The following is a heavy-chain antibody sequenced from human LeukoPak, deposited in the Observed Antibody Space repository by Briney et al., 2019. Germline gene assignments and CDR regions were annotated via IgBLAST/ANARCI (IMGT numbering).Heavy chain of an antibody. V-gene: IGHV3-7*01. Sequence: PGGSLRLSCAASGFTFSSYAMGWVRQAPGRGLEWVASIKQDGSEKWFVDSSKGRFIISRDNAKNSLYLQMISVRAEDTAVYYCVRDRGSGRYLGFFDNWGQGTLVTVSS. J-gene: IGHJ4*02. D-gene: IGHD6-19*01. CDR3: VRDRGSGRYLGFFDN. CDR2: IKQDGSEK. CDR1: GFTFSSYA.